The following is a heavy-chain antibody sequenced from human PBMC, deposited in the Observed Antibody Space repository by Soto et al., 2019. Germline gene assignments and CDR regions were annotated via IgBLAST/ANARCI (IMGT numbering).Heavy chain of an antibody. Sequence: ASVKVSCKASGYTFTSYGISWVRQAPGQGLEWMGGFDPEDGETIYAQKFQGRVTMTADTSTDTAYMELSSLRSEDTAVYYCASGRYFDWLLSIPPPYFDYWGQGTLVTVSS. CDR3: ASGRYFDWLLSIPPPYFDY. CDR1: GYTFTSYG. J-gene: IGHJ4*02. D-gene: IGHD3-9*01. V-gene: IGHV1-24*01. CDR2: FDPEDGET.